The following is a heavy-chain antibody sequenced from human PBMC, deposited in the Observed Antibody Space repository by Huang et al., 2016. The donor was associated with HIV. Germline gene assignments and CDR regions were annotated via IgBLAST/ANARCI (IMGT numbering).Heavy chain of an antibody. CDR3: ASPKYCSSDTCYKWAFDM. D-gene: IGHD2-2*02. CDR2: INMNTGEP. CDR1: GHTFSSYV. Sequence: QLVQSGSELQKPGASVRVSCKSSGHTFSSYVVNWGPQAPGQGPEWRGWINMNTGEPTYAQDVTGRFVFSLDTSVNTTYLHISSLKAADTAVYFCASPKYCSSDTCYKWAFDMWGQGTMVTVS. J-gene: IGHJ3*02. V-gene: IGHV7-4-1*02.